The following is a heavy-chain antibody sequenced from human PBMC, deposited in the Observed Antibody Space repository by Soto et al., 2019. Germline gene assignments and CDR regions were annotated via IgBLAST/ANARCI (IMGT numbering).Heavy chain of an antibody. D-gene: IGHD7-27*01. CDR1: GDSMSGYY. Sequence: TSETLSLTCSVSGDSMSGYYWTWFRQPPGKGLEWVGYVYYTGSTNYNPSLKSRVTVSVDTSKNQFSLILSSVTAADTAVYYCARITRSPNSGYFDYWGQGALVTVSS. J-gene: IGHJ4*02. CDR3: ARITRSPNSGYFDY. CDR2: VYYTGST. V-gene: IGHV4-59*01.